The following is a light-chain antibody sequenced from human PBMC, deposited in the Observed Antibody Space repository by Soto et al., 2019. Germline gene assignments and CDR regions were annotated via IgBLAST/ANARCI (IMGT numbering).Light chain of an antibody. CDR1: QSVSSSY. V-gene: IGKV3-20*01. Sequence: EIVLTQSPGTLSLSAGERATLSCRASQSVSSSYLAWYQQKPGQAPRLLIYGASNRATGIPDRFSGSESGTDFTLTISRLEPEDFAVYYCQHYGSLSQWTFGQGTQVQI. J-gene: IGKJ1*01. CDR2: GAS. CDR3: QHYGSLSQWT.